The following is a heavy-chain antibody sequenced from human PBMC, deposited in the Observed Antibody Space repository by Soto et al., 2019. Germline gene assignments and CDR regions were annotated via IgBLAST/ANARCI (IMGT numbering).Heavy chain of an antibody. D-gene: IGHD4-17*01. Sequence: SETLSLTCTVSGGSLTSNSYYWGWIRQPPGKGLEWIGSFYYSQSTYFNPSLKSRVTISVGTSMNQYSLKLSAVTAADTAVYYCARRSTVTYDYWGQGILVTVSS. CDR3: ARRSTVTYDY. J-gene: IGHJ4*02. CDR2: FYYSQST. V-gene: IGHV4-39*01. CDR1: GGSLTSNSYY.